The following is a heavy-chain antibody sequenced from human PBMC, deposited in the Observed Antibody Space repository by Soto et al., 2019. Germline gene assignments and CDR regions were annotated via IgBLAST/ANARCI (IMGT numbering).Heavy chain of an antibody. Sequence: AASVKVSCKASGYTFTSYYMHWVRQAPGQGLEWMGIINPSGGSTSYAQKFQGRVTMTRDTSTSTVYMELSSLRSGDTAVYYCARVAGHYVWGSYREYYFDYWGQGTLVTVSS. CDR2: INPSGGST. V-gene: IGHV1-46*01. D-gene: IGHD3-16*02. CDR3: ARVAGHYVWGSYREYYFDY. J-gene: IGHJ4*02. CDR1: GYTFTSYY.